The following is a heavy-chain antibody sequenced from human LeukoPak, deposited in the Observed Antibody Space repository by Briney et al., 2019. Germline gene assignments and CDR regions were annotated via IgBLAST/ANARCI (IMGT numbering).Heavy chain of an antibody. V-gene: IGHV4-34*01. CDR2: INHSGST. CDR1: GGSFSGYY. Sequence: SETLSLTCAVYGGSFSGYYWSWIRQPPGKGLEWIGEINHSGSTNYNPSLKSRVTISVDTSKNQFSLKLSSVTAADTAVYYCARVSVLYSSGYSNYFDYWGQGTLVTVSS. D-gene: IGHD3-22*01. CDR3: ARVSVLYSSGYSNYFDY. J-gene: IGHJ4*02.